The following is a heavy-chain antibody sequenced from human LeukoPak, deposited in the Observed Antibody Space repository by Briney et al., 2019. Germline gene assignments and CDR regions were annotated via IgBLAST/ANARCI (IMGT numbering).Heavy chain of an antibody. V-gene: IGHV4-31*03. CDR2: IYYSGST. CDR3: ARDDFSSNHGGNWFDP. Sequence: SQTLSLTCTVSGGSISSGGYYWSWIRQHPGKGLEWIGYIYYSGSTYYNPSLKSRVTISVDTSKNQFSLKLSSVTAADTAVYYCARDDFSSNHGGNWFDPWGQGTLITVSS. D-gene: IGHD3/OR15-3a*01. J-gene: IGHJ5*02. CDR1: GGSISSGGYY.